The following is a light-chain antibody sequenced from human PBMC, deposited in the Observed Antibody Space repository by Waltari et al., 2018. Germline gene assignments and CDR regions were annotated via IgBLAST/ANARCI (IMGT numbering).Light chain of an antibody. Sequence: QSALTQPASVSGSPGQSITISCTGTSSDVGSYDLVSWYQQHPGKVPKLMIYAVNKRPSGVSSLFSCAKSVNTASLTISGLQADDEADYYCSSYAGTNIHWMFGGGTKLTVL. CDR1: SSDVGSYDL. CDR2: AVN. V-gene: IGLV2-23*02. J-gene: IGLJ3*02. CDR3: SSYAGTNIHWM.